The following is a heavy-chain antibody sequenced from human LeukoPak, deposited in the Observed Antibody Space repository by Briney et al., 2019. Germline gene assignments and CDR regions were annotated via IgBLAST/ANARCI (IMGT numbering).Heavy chain of an antibody. V-gene: IGHV1-69*05. D-gene: IGHD2-15*01. CDR1: GGTFSSYA. J-gene: IGHJ5*02. CDR3: ARDSMDIVVVDNWFDP. Sequence: SVKVSCKASGGTFSSYAISWVRQAPGQGLEWMGRIIPIFGTANYAQKFQGRVTITTDESTSTAHMELSSLRSEDTAVYYCARDSMDIVVVDNWFDPWGQGTLVTVSS. CDR2: IIPIFGTA.